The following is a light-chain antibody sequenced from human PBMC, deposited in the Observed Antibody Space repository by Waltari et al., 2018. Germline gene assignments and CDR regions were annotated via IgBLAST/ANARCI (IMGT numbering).Light chain of an antibody. CDR1: NSDIDGYNS. Sequence: QSALTQPASVSGSLGQSINISCSGTNSDIDGYNSVPWYQQHPGEAPKLLIFDVSTRPSGVSSRFSAFKSGTTASLTISGLQAEDEADYYCCSKTSSTASIVFGGGTTLTVL. CDR2: DVS. CDR3: CSKTSSTASIV. V-gene: IGLV2-14*03. J-gene: IGLJ3*02.